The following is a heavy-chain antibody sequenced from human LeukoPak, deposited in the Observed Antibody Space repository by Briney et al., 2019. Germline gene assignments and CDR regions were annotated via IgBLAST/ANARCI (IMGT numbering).Heavy chain of an antibody. D-gene: IGHD4-11*01. Sequence: ETLSLTCTVSGGSISSSSYYWGWVRQPPGKGLDWIGSIYYSGSTYYNPSLKSRVTISVDTSKNQFSLKLSSVTAADTAVYYCARRAYSDYGGVSVDPWGQGTLVTVSS. CDR3: ARRAYSDYGGVSVDP. V-gene: IGHV4-39*01. CDR2: IYYSGST. J-gene: IGHJ5*02. CDR1: GGSISSSSYY.